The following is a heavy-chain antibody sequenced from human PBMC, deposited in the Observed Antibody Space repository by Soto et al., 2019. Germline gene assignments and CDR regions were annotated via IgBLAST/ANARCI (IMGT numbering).Heavy chain of an antibody. CDR3: ASAEGRTGDYYYGMDV. D-gene: IGHD2-8*02. J-gene: IGHJ6*02. CDR2: INHSGST. CDR1: GGSFSGYY. Sequence: PSETLSLTCAIYGGSFSGYYWSWIRQPPGKGLEWIGEINHSGSTNYNPSLKSRVTISVDTSKNQFSLKLSSVTAADTAVYYCASAEGRTGDYYYGMDVWGQGTTVTVSS. V-gene: IGHV4-34*01.